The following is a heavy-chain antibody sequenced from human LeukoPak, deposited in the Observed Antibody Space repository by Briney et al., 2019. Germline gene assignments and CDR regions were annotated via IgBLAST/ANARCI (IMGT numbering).Heavy chain of an antibody. CDR2: VYSSGSA. V-gene: IGHV4-59*08. D-gene: IGHD3-16*02. CDR1: GGSINNYY. CDR3: ARLSDRQSRDFDY. Sequence: PSGTLSLTCTVSGGSINNYYWSCVRQPPGKGLEWIAYVYSSGSATYNPSLKSRVAVSVDTSKSQISLQLSSVTAADTAVYYCARLSDRQSRDFDYWGQGTLVTVSS. J-gene: IGHJ4*02.